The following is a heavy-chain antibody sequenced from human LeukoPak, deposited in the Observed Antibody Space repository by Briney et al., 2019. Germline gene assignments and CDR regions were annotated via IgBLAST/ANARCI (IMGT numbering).Heavy chain of an antibody. J-gene: IGHJ5*02. V-gene: IGHV3-48*01. CDR2: ISSTSSTI. CDR1: GFTFNNYN. D-gene: IGHD2-15*01. CDR3: ARQWEVVAWFDP. Sequence: GGSLRLSCAASGFTFNNYNMNWVRQAPGKGLEWVSYISSTSSTIYYADSVKGRFTISRDNAKNSLYPQMNSLRAEDTAVYYCARQWEVVAWFDPWGQGTLVTVSS.